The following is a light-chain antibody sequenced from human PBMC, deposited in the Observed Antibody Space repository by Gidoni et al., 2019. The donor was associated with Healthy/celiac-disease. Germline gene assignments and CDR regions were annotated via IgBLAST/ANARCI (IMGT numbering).Light chain of an antibody. CDR3: QAWDSSTVV. V-gene: IGLV3-1*01. Sequence: SYELTQPPSAPVPPGQTASITCSGDKVGDKYACWYQQKPGQSPVLVIYQDSKRPSGFPERFSGSNSGNTATLTISGTQAMDEADYYCQAWDSSTVVFGGGTKLTVL. CDR2: QDS. CDR1: KVGDKY. J-gene: IGLJ2*01.